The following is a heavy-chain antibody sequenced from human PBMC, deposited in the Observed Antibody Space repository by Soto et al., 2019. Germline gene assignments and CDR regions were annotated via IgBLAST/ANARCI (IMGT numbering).Heavy chain of an antibody. CDR1: GGSISSGDYY. D-gene: IGHD2-15*01. CDR2: IYYSGST. V-gene: IGHV4-30-4*01. CDR3: ATSTEYCSGGSCYPPNWFDP. Sequence: SETLSLTCTVSGGSISSGDYYWSWIRQPPGKGLEWIGYIYYSGSTYYNPSLKSRVTISVDTSKNQFSLKLSSVTAADTAVYYCATSTEYCSGGSCYPPNWFDPWGQGTLVTVSS. J-gene: IGHJ5*02.